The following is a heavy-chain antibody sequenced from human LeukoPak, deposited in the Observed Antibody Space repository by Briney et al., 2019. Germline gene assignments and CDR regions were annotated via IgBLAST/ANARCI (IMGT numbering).Heavy chain of an antibody. CDR2: IWYDGHTT. D-gene: IGHD3-10*01. J-gene: IGHJ1*01. CDR1: GFSFRDFA. Sequence: PGRPLRLSCGASGFSFRDFAMHWVRQAPGKGLEWLALIWYDGHTTYYTDSVKGRFTTSRDDANDTLYLQMNSLSADDTAVYFCARGYGSGSYLDKWGQGTLVTVSS. V-gene: IGHV3-33*01. CDR3: ARGYGSGSYLDK.